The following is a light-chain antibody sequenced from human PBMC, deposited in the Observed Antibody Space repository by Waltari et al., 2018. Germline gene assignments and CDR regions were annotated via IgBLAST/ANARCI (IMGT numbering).Light chain of an antibody. CDR2: WAS. CDR1: QSVLYSSNNKNY. Sequence: DIVMTQSPDSLAVSLGERATINCKSSQSVLYSSNNKNYLAWYQQKPGQPPKVLFYWASTRESGVPDRFSGSGSGTDFTLTISSLQAEDVAVYYCQQHYSSPFTFGLGTKVDIK. CDR3: QQHYSSPFT. J-gene: IGKJ3*01. V-gene: IGKV4-1*01.